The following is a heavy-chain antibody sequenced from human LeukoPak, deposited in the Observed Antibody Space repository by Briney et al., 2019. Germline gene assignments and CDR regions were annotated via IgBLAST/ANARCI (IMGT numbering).Heavy chain of an antibody. J-gene: IGHJ4*02. CDR3: ARGGVLRFLEHLDY. V-gene: IGHV1-46*01. CDR1: GDTFSSYY. CDR2: INPSGGST. D-gene: IGHD3-3*01. Sequence: ASVKVSCKASGDTFSSYYMHWVRQAPGQGLEWMGIINPSGGSTTYAQKFQGRVTMTRDTSMSTVYMELSRLRSEDTAVYYCARGGVLRFLEHLDYWGQGTLVSVSS.